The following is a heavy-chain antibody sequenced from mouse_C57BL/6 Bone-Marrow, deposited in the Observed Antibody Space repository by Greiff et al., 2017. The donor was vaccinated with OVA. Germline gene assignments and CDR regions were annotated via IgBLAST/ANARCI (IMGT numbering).Heavy chain of an antibody. Sequence: EVNLVESEGGLVQPGSSMKLSCTASGFTFSDYYMAWVRQVPEKGLEWVANINYDGSSTYYLDSLKSRFIISRDNAKNILYQQMSSLKSEDTATYYCARDRGVVAPYFDYWGQGTTLTVSS. CDR1: GFTFSDYY. D-gene: IGHD1-1*01. V-gene: IGHV5-16*01. CDR2: INYDGSST. CDR3: ARDRGVVAPYFDY. J-gene: IGHJ2*01.